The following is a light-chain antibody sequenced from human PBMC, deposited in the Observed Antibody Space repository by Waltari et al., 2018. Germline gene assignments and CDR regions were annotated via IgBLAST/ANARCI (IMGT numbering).Light chain of an antibody. CDR1: SSDVGGYNY. CDR3: SSYSSSITPV. CDR2: DVT. V-gene: IGLV2-14*03. Sequence: QSALTQPASVSGSPGQSITISCTGTSSDVGGYNYVSWYQQHPGKAPKLMIYDVTNRPSGVSYRCSGSKSGNTASLTISGLQAEDEADYYCSSYSSSITPVFGGGTKLTVL. J-gene: IGLJ2*01.